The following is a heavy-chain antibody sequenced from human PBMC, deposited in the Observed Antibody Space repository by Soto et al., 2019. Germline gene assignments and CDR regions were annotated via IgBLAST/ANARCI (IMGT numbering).Heavy chain of an antibody. CDR3: ARPSNYADYLEH. CDR1: GYIFTNYA. J-gene: IGHJ4*01. Sequence: ASVKVSCKASGYIFTNYAIHWVRQAPGQRLEWMGWINVGKGKTIYSQTFQDRVTITMDTSASTAYMELSSLRSEDTALYYCARPSNYADYLEHWGQGTPVTVSS. V-gene: IGHV1-3*01. CDR2: INVGKGKT. D-gene: IGHD4-4*01.